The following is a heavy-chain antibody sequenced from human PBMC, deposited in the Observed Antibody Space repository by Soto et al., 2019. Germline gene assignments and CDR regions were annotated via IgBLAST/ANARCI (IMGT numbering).Heavy chain of an antibody. CDR1: GYNFNQYY. D-gene: IGHD4-17*01. Sequence: QVQLVQSGAEVRKPGASVRLSCETSGYNFNQYYIHWVRQAPGQGLEWKGIINLRGGTTEYAHKFRGRVTVTGDTSTSTAYMQLSSLRPDDTAVYFCARGPDDSDVPRWDYWGQGTLVTVSS. J-gene: IGHJ4*02. CDR2: INLRGGTT. V-gene: IGHV1-46*02. CDR3: ARGPDDSDVPRWDY.